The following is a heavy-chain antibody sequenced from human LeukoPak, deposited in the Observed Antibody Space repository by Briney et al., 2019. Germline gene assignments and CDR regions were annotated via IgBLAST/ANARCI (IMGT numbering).Heavy chain of an antibody. CDR2: ISGDGGST. J-gene: IGHJ3*02. D-gene: IGHD6-13*01. V-gene: IGHV3-43*02. CDR3: ARDRGSWSHAFDI. Sequence: GGSLRLSCAASGFTFDDYAMHWVRQAPGKGLEWVSLISGDGGSTYYADSVKGRSTISRDNAKNSLYLQMNSLRAEDTAVYYCARDRGSWSHAFDIWGQGTMVTVSS. CDR1: GFTFDDYA.